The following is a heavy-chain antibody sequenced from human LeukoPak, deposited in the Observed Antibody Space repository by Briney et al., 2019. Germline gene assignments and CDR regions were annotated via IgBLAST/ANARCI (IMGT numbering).Heavy chain of an antibody. D-gene: IGHD6-19*01. J-gene: IGHJ4*02. CDR2: ISSSSSYI. CDR1: GFTFSSYS. Sequence: GGSLRLSRAASGFTFSSYSMNWVRQAPGKGLEWVSSISSSSSYIYYADSVKGRFTISRDNAKNSLYLQMNSLRAEDTAVYYCASSYSSGWYRATNDYWGQGTLVTVSS. V-gene: IGHV3-21*01. CDR3: ASSYSSGWYRATNDY.